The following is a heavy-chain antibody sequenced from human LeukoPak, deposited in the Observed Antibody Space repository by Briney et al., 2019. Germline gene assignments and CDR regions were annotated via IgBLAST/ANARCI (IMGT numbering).Heavy chain of an antibody. CDR3: ARSRGVIVYYYYYYYMDV. Sequence: SEILSLTCTVSGGSISSSSYYWGWIRQPPGKGLEWIGSMYSSGSTYYNPSLKSRVTISVDTSKNQFSLKLSSVTAADTAVYYCARSRGVIVYYYYYYYMDVWGKGTTVTVSS. CDR1: GGSISSSSYY. V-gene: IGHV4-39*07. J-gene: IGHJ6*03. D-gene: IGHD3-10*01. CDR2: MYSSGST.